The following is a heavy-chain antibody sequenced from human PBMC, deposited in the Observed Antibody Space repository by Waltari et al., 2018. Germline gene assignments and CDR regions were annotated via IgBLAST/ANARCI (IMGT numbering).Heavy chain of an antibody. D-gene: IGHD2-15*01. Sequence: QLQESGPGLVKPSGTLSLSRAVSGDSVTSANWWSWVRQSPQRGLEWIGQVLSTGKTNYSPSFASRVTMSLDASNNQLSLKVTSATAADTAVYYCARDRGRGLYLDVWGPGTLVTVSP. CDR3: ARDRGRGLYLDV. V-gene: IGHV4-4*02. J-gene: IGHJ4*02. CDR2: VLSTGKT. CDR1: GDSVTSANW.